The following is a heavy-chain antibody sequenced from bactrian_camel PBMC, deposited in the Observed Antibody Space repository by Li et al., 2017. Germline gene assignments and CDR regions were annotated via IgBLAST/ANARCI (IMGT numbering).Heavy chain of an antibody. CDR2: INGDGST. V-gene: IGHV3S26*01. J-gene: IGHJ4*01. Sequence: QVQLVESGGGSALAGGSVRLSCAASGYTFNTYSWFRQAPGQEREGVAGINGDGSTSYADSVKGRFTISKDNAKNTVYLQMNSLKSEDTALYYCVRGYWQTGRIPSWAIRGQGTQVTVS. D-gene: IGHD2*01. CDR3: VRGYWQTGRIPSWAI. CDR1: GYTFNTYS.